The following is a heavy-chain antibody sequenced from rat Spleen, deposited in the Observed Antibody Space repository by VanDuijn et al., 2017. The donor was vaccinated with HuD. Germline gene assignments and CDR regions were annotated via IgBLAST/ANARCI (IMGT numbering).Heavy chain of an antibody. J-gene: IGHJ2*01. CDR2: ISYDGSST. V-gene: IGHV5-29*01. CDR3: TTGTYSHY. Sequence: EVQLVESGGGLVQPGRSLQLSCAASGFTFSNYGMAWVRQAPTIGLEWVETISYDGSSTYYRDSVKGRFTISRDNAKSTLYLQMDSLRSEDTATYYCTTGTYSHYWGQGVMVTVSS. D-gene: IGHD1-9*01. CDR1: GFTFSNYG.